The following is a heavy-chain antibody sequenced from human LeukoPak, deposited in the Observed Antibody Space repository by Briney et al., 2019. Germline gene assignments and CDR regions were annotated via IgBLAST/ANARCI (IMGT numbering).Heavy chain of an antibody. V-gene: IGHV3-48*01. Sequence: PGGSLTLSCAASGFTFSSYSMNWVCQAPGKGLEWVSYISSSSSTIYYADSVKGRFTISRDNAKNSLYLQMNSLRAEDTALYYCARDTVGVTDYWGQGTLVTVSS. CDR3: ARDTVGVTDY. CDR1: GFTFSSYS. D-gene: IGHD1-26*01. CDR2: ISSSSSTI. J-gene: IGHJ4*02.